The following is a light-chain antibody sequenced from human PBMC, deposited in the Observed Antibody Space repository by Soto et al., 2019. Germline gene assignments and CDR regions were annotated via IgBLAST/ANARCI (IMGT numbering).Light chain of an antibody. V-gene: IGLV2-14*01. CDR1: SSEVGSYNY. CDR3: SSYTTSTTQV. J-gene: IGLJ2*01. Sequence: QSVLTHPASVSGSPGQSITISCTGTSSEVGSYNYVSWYQQHPGKAPKLMIYEVRNRPSGVSDRFSGSKSGKTASLTIFGLQAEDEADYYCSSYTTSTTQVFGGGTKVTVL. CDR2: EVR.